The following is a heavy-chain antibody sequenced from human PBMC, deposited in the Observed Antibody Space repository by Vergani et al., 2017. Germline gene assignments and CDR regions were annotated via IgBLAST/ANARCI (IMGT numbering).Heavy chain of an antibody. CDR3: ARGATRYYYYYMDV. V-gene: IGHV4-59*01. D-gene: IGHD2-15*01. Sequence: QVQLQESRPGLVKPSETLSLTCTVSGGSISSYYWSWIRQPPGKGLEWIGYIYYSGSTNYNPSLKSRVTISVDTSKNQFPLKLSSVTAADTAVYYCARGATRYYYYYMDVWGKGTTVTVSS. CDR2: IYYSGST. CDR1: GGSISSYY. J-gene: IGHJ6*03.